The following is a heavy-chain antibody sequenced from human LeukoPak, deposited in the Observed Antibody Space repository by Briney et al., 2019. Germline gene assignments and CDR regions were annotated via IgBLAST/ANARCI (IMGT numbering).Heavy chain of an antibody. D-gene: IGHD2-2*01. CDR2: ISSSGSII. V-gene: IGHV3-11*04. J-gene: IGHJ1*01. CDR3: TSPPLGYCSTTSCLQYFEQ. Sequence: GGSLRLSXAASGFTFSDYYMSWIRQAPGKGLEWVSYISSSGSIIDYADPVRGRFIISRDNAKNSLYLQMNSLRAEDTAVYYCTSPPLGYCSTTSCLQYFEQWGQGTLVTVSS. CDR1: GFTFSDYY.